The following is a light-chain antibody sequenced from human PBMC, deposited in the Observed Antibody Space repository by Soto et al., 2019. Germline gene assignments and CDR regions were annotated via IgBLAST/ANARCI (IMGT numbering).Light chain of an antibody. Sequence: DIQMTQSPSTLSGSVGDRVTITCRASQTISSWLAWYQQQPGKAPNLLIYGESSLQSGVPSRFSGSGSGTDFTLTISSLQPEDFATYYCLQDYEYPAVGGGTKVDIK. J-gene: IGKJ4*01. V-gene: IGKV1-5*01. CDR1: QTISSW. CDR3: LQDYEYPA. CDR2: GES.